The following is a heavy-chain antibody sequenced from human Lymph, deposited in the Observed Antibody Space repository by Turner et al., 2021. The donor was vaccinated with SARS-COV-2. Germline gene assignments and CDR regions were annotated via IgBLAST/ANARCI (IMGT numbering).Heavy chain of an antibody. J-gene: IGHJ4*02. CDR3: TRVKYCTGGSCYGYHFDY. V-gene: IGHV3-49*04. CDR1: GFTCGDYA. CDR2: IRSKAYGGTT. D-gene: IGHD2-15*01. Sequence: EVRLVEPAGGLLQLAPSLRRACTASGFTCGDYAMSWVRRAPGKGLEWVGFIRSKAYGGTTQYAASVKGRFTISRDESKSIAYLQMNSLKTEDTAVYYCTRVKYCTGGSCYGYHFDYWGQGTLVTVSS.